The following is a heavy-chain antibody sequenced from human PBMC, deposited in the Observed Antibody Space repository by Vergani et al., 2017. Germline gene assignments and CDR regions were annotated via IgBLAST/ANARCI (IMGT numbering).Heavy chain of an antibody. CDR1: GGTFSSYA. J-gene: IGHJ6*02. Sequence: QVLLVQSGAEVKKPGSSVKVSCKASGGTFSSYAISWVRQAPGQGLEWMGRIIPIFATANFAQKFQGRVTITADESTSTAYMELSSLRSEDTAVYYCARDRSSLRRADYYYYYGMDVWGQGTTVTVSS. D-gene: IGHD6-13*01. V-gene: IGHV1-69*13. CDR2: IIPIFATA. CDR3: ARDRSSLRRADYYYYYGMDV.